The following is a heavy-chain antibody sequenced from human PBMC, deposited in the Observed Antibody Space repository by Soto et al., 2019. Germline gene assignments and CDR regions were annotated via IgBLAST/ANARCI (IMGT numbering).Heavy chain of an antibody. CDR2: IIPIFGTA. Sequence: SVKVSCKASGGTFSSYAISWVRQAPGQGLEWMGGIIPIFGTANYAQKFQGRVTITADKSTSTAYMELSSLRSEDTAVYYCVKDESINWYSGHFRHWGQGTLVTVSS. D-gene: IGHD6-13*01. CDR1: GGTFSSYA. CDR3: VKDESINWYSGHFRH. V-gene: IGHV1-69*06. J-gene: IGHJ1*01.